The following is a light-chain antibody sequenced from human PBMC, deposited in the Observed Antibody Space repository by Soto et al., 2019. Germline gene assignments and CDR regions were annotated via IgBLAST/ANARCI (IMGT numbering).Light chain of an antibody. J-gene: IGKJ1*01. V-gene: IGKV3-15*01. CDR2: GAS. CDR1: QSVRRN. Sequence: EIVMTQSPATLSVSPGERATLSCRASQSVRRNLAWYQQKPGQAPRLLIYGASTRATDIPARFSGSGSGTEFTLTISSLQSEDFAVYYCQQYKNWPQTFGQGTKVDIK. CDR3: QQYKNWPQT.